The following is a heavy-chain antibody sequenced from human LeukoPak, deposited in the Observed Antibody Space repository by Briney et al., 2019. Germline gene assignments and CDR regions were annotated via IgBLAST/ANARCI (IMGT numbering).Heavy chain of an antibody. V-gene: IGHV4-59*01. Sequence: PSETLSLTCTVSGGSISSYYWSWIRQPPGKGLEWIGYIHYSGSTNYNPPLKSRVTISVDTSKNQFSLKLTSVTAADTAVYYCAREKWELLPIFDYWGQGTLVTVSS. D-gene: IGHD1-26*01. J-gene: IGHJ4*02. CDR1: GGSISSYY. CDR2: IHYSGST. CDR3: AREKWELLPIFDY.